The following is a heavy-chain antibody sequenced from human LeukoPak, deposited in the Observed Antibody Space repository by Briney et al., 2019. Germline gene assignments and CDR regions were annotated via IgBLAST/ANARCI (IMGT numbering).Heavy chain of an antibody. Sequence: GASVKVSCKASGGTFSSYAISWVRQAPGQGLEWMGGIIPIFGTANYAQKFQGRVTITADKSTSTAYMELSRLRSDDTAVYYCARKDQHDWFDPWGQGTLVTVSS. CDR1: GGTFSSYA. D-gene: IGHD2-2*01. V-gene: IGHV1-69*06. J-gene: IGHJ5*02. CDR3: ARKDQHDWFDP. CDR2: IIPIFGTA.